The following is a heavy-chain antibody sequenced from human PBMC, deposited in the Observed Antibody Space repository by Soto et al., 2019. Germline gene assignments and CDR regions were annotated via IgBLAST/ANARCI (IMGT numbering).Heavy chain of an antibody. V-gene: IGHV3-30-3*01. CDR2: ISYDGSNK. CDR3: ARAGWSGYYYGMDV. J-gene: IGHJ6*02. D-gene: IGHD3-3*01. CDR1: GFTFSSYA. Sequence: QVQLVESGGGVVQPGRSLRLSCAASGFTFSSYAMHWVRQAPGKGLEWVAVISYDGSNKYYADSVKGRFTISRDNSKNTLYLQRNSLRAEDTAVYYCARAGWSGYYYGMDVWGQGTTVTVSS.